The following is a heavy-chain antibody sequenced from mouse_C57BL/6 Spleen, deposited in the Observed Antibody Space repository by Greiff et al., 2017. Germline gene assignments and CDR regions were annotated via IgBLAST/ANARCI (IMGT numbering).Heavy chain of an antibody. Sequence: EVQGVESGAELVRPGASVKLSCTASGFNIKDDYMHWVKQRPEQGLEWIGWIDPENGDTEYASKFQGKATITADTSSNTAYLQLSSLTSEDTAVYYCTTFYYGGYWGQGTTLTVSS. V-gene: IGHV14-4*01. J-gene: IGHJ2*01. CDR2: IDPENGDT. CDR3: TTFYYGGY. CDR1: GFNIKDDY. D-gene: IGHD1-2*01.